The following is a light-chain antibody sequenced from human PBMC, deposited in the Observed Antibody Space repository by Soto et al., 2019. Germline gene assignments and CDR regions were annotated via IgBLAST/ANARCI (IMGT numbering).Light chain of an antibody. CDR1: SSNIGSNT. CDR2: SNN. Sequence: QSVLTQPPSASGTPGQRVTISCSGSSSNIGSNTVNWYQQLPGTAPKLLIYSNNQRPSGVPDRFSGSKSGTSASLAISGLQSEDEAEYYCAAWDDSLNGPVFGGGTQLTV. J-gene: IGLJ2*01. CDR3: AAWDDSLNGPV. V-gene: IGLV1-44*01.